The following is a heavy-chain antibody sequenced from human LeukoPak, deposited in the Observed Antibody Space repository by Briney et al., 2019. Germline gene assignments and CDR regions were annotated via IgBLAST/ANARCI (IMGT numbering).Heavy chain of an antibody. V-gene: IGHV4-59*01. CDR1: GGSISSYY. D-gene: IGHD2-2*01. Sequence: SETLSLTCTVSGGSISSYYWSWIRQPPGKGLEWIGYIYYSGSTNYNPSLKSRVTISVDTSKNQFSLKLSSVTAADTAVYYCARVLGYCSSTSCYGAYYYYVDVWGKGTTVTVSS. J-gene: IGHJ6*03. CDR2: IYYSGST. CDR3: ARVLGYCSSTSCYGAYYYYVDV.